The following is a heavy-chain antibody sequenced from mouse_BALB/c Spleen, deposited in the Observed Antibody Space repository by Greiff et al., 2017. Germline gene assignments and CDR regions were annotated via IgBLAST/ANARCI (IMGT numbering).Heavy chain of an antibody. CDR1: GYSITSGYY. V-gene: IGHV3-6*02. D-gene: IGHD3-3*01. CDR3: ARGDGYFDV. CDR2: ISYDGSN. J-gene: IGHJ1*01. Sequence: DVQLQESGPGLVKPSQSLSLTCSVTGYSITSGYYWNWIRQFPGNKLEWMGYISYDGSNNYNPSLKNRISITRDTSKNQFFLKLNSVTTEDTATYYCARGDGYFDVWGAGTTVTVSS.